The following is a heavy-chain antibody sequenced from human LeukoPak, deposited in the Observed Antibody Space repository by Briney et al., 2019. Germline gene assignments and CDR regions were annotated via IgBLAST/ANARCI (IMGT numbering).Heavy chain of an antibody. D-gene: IGHD3-22*01. Sequence: GESLKISCKGSGYSFTSYWIGWVRQMPGKGLEWMGIIYPGDSDTRYSRSFQGQVTISADKSISTAYLQWSSLKASDTAMYYCARQDYYDSSGYYYYFGYWGQGTLVTVSS. CDR3: ARQDYYDSSGYYYYFGY. CDR2: IYPGDSDT. V-gene: IGHV5-51*01. J-gene: IGHJ4*02. CDR1: GYSFTSYW.